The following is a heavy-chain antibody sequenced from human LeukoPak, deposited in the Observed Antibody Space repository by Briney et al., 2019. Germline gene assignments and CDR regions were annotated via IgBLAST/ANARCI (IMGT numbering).Heavy chain of an antibody. V-gene: IGHV3-15*01. D-gene: IGHD2-2*01. CDR1: GFTFIHTW. CDR3: TTDVVVVPGAIPYY. Sequence: GGSLRLSCAASGFTFIHTWISWVRQAPGKGLEWVGRVKSKNDGGSTDYAAPVKGRFTISRDDSKNTLYLQMNSLKTEDTGVFYCTTDVVVVPGAIPYYWGQGTLVTVSS. CDR2: VKSKNDGGST. J-gene: IGHJ4*02.